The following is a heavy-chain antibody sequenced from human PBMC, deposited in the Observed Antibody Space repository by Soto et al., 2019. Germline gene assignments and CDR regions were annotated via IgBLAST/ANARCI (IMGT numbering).Heavy chain of an antibody. CDR2: IYYSGST. CDR3: ARVCGGDCHYGMDV. J-gene: IGHJ6*02. CDR1: GGSXSXXXXX. V-gene: IGHV4-31*03. D-gene: IGHD2-21*02. Sequence: PSETLSLTCTVSGGSXSXXXXXXXXXXXHPGKGLEWIGYIYYSGSTYYNPSLKSRVTISVDTSKNQFSLKLSSVTAADTAVYYCARVCGGDCHYGMDVWGQGTTVTVSS.